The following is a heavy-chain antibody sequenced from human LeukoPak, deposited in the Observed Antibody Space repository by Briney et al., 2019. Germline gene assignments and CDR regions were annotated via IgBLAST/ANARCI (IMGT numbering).Heavy chain of an antibody. Sequence: GGSLRLSCSASGFIFSPYAMHWVRQAPGKGLEYVSSISSEGKTTYYADSVKGRFTISRDNSKNTVYLQMNSLRAEDTAAYYCAKDTYYHDSTGFYVFDHWGQGTLVTVSS. J-gene: IGHJ4*02. D-gene: IGHD3-22*01. CDR2: ISSEGKTT. CDR1: GFIFSPYA. CDR3: AKDTYYHDSTGFYVFDH. V-gene: IGHV3-64*04.